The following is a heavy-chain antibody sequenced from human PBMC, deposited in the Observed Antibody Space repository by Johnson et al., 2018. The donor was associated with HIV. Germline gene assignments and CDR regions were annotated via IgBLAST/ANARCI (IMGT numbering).Heavy chain of an antibody. D-gene: IGHD3-16*01. CDR2: ISSSGSTI. CDR3: AKMSRGRQDAFDI. V-gene: IGHV3-11*04. J-gene: IGHJ3*02. Sequence: QVQLVESGGGLVQPGGSLRLSCAASGFTFSDYYMSWIRQAPGKGLEWVSYISSSGSTIYYADSVKGRFTISRDNSKNTLYVQMNSLRVEDTAVYYCAKMSRGRQDAFDIWGQGAMVSVSA. CDR1: GFTFSDYY.